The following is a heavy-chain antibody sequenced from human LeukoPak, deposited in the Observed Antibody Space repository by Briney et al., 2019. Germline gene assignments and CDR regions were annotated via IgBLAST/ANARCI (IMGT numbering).Heavy chain of an antibody. D-gene: IGHD2-21*02. CDR2: INHSGIT. J-gene: IGHJ3*02. V-gene: IGHV4-34*01. CDR1: GGSFSGYY. Sequence: PSETLSLTCAVYGGSFSGYYWSWIRQSPGKGLEWLGEINHSGITNYNLSLKSRVTISVDTSKNQFSLKLSSVTAADTAVYYCARRVVTAIGDAFDIWGQGTMVTVSS. CDR3: ARRVVTAIGDAFDI.